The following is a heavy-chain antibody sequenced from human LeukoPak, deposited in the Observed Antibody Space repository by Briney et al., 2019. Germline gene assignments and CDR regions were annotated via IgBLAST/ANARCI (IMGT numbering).Heavy chain of an antibody. V-gene: IGHV3-23*01. J-gene: IGHJ4*02. Sequence: GVSLRLSCAASGLTFSVYAMSWVRQAPGKGLEWVTTISGSGANTYYADSVKGRFTISRDTSKTTLFLQMNSLRAEDTAIYYCAKGDPRYCSGGSCSYWGQGTLVTVSS. CDR3: AKGDPRYCSGGSCSY. D-gene: IGHD2-15*01. CDR1: GLTFSVYA. CDR2: ISGSGANT.